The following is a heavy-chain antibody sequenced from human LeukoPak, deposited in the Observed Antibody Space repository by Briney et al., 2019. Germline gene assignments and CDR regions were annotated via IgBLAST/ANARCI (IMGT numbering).Heavy chain of an antibody. V-gene: IGHV1-69*01. CDR3: ATLLGETHFFDY. CDR1: GGTFSSYA. CDR2: IIPIFGTA. D-gene: IGHD1-26*01. Sequence: SVKVSCKASGGTFSSYAISWVRQAPGQGLEWMGGIIPIFGTANYAQKFQGRVTITADESTSTAYMELSSPRSEDTAVYYCATLLGETHFFDYWGQGTLVTVSS. J-gene: IGHJ4*02.